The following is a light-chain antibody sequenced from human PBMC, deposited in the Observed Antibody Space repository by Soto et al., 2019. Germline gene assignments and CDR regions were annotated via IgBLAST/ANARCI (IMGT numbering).Light chain of an antibody. J-gene: IGKJ1*01. Sequence: DIQMTQSPSSLSASVGDKVTITCRTSQGVENYLAWFQQKPGKAPKSLIYGASSLQSGVPSRFSGSGSGTDFTFTFSSLQAEDFATYYCQQYYGYPQTFGQGTKVEIK. V-gene: IGKV1-16*01. CDR3: QQYYGYPQT. CDR1: QGVENY. CDR2: GAS.